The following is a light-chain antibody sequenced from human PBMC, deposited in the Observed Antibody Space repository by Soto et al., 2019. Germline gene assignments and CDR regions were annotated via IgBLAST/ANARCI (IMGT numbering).Light chain of an antibody. V-gene: IGLV2-8*01. J-gene: IGLJ1*01. CDR1: SSDVGGYDY. CDR3: SSYTSSSTYV. Sequence: QSALSQPPSASGSPGQSVTISCTGTSSDVGGYDYVSWYQQHPGKAPKLIIYEVSKRPSGVPDRFSGSKSGHTASLTVSGLQAEDDSDYYCSSYTSSSTYVFGTGTKVTVL. CDR2: EVS.